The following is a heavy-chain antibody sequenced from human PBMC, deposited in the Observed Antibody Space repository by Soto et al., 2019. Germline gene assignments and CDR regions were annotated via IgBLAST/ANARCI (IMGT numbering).Heavy chain of an antibody. CDR2: ISYDGSNR. J-gene: IGHJ5*02. Sequence: PGGSLRRSCAASGFTFGSYGMHWVRQAPGKGLEWVAVISYDGSNRYYADSVKGRFTISRDNSKNTLYLQMNSLRAEDTAVYYCAKDHPSYYYDSSGSTGAPWGQGTLVTVSS. CDR1: GFTFGSYG. CDR3: AKDHPSYYYDSSGSTGAP. V-gene: IGHV3-30*18. D-gene: IGHD3-22*01.